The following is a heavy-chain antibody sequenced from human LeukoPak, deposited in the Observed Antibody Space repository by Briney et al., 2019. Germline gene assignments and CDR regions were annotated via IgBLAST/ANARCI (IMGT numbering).Heavy chain of an antibody. V-gene: IGHV3-23*01. CDR3: ARDHRSAMVLDY. Sequence: GSLRLSCAASGFSFSNFAMAWVRQAPGKGLEWVSSIYGGHYPTYNTNSVKGRFTISRDNSKNSLYLQMNSLRAEDTAVYYCARDHRSAMVLDYWGQGTLVTVSS. D-gene: IGHD5-18*01. CDR1: GFSFSNFA. CDR2: IYGGHYPT. J-gene: IGHJ4*02.